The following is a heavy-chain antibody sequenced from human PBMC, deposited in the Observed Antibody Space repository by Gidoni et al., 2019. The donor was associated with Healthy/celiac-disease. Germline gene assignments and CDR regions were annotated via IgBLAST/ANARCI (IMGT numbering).Heavy chain of an antibody. Sequence: QVQLQQWGAGLLKPSETLSLTCAVYGGSFSGYYWSWIRQPPGKGLEWIGEINHSGSTNYNPSLKSRVTISVDTSKNQFSLKLSSVTAADTAVYYCARAAYYYYYMDVWGKGTTVTVSS. CDR2: INHSGST. CDR3: ARAAYYYYYMDV. J-gene: IGHJ6*03. CDR1: GGSFSGYY. V-gene: IGHV4-34*01.